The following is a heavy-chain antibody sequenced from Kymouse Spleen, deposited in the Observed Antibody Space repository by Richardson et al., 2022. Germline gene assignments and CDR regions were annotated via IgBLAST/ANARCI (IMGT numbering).Heavy chain of an antibody. CDR3: TPYSSGWYGWFDP. CDR1: GFTFSNAW. D-gene: IGHD6-19*01. J-gene: IGHJ5*02. Sequence: EVQLVESGGGLVKPGGSLRLSCAASGFTFSNAWMSWVRQAPGKGLEWVGRIKSKTDGGTTDYAAPVKGRFTISRDDSKNTLYLQMNSLKTEDTAVYYCTPYSSGWYGWFDPWGQGTLVTVSS. CDR2: IKSKTDGGTT. V-gene: IGHV3-15*01.